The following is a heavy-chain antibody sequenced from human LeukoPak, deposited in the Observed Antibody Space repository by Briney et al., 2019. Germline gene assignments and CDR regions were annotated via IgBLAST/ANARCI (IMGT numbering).Heavy chain of an antibody. J-gene: IGHJ3*02. CDR2: INPNSGGT. CDR1: GYTFTGYY. CDR3: AREVAGSGSYQGHDAFDI. V-gene: IGHV1-2*02. D-gene: IGHD3-10*01. Sequence: ASVKVSCKASGYTFTGYYMHWVRQAPGQGLEWMGWINPNSGGTNYAQKFQGRVTMTRDTSISTAYMELSRLRSDDTAVYYCAREVAGSGSYQGHDAFDIWGQGTMVTVSS.